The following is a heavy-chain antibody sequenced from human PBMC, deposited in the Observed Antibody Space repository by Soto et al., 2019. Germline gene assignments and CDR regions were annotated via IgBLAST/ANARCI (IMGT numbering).Heavy chain of an antibody. CDR3: AHAGYCSESICPCRRLAY. CDR1: GFSVSTSGVG. D-gene: IGHD2-15*01. CDR2: IYCDDDK. V-gene: IGHV2-5*02. J-gene: IGHJ4*02. Sequence: QITLKESGPTLVNPTQTRTLTCTFSGFSVSTSGVGVGWIRQPPGKALEWLALIYCDDDKQYSPSLNSRLTITKDSAKNHGVLTITNLDPVDTATYSCAHAGYCSESICPCRRLAYWCKGTLVTVSS.